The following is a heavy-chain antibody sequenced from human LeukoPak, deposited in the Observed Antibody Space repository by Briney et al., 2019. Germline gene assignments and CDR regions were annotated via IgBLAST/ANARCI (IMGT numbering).Heavy chain of an antibody. Sequence: GGSLRLSCAASGFTFSNYAVTWVRQAPGKGLEWVATITNGAGATYYADSVNGRFTISRDNSKNTLYMQLNSLGGEDTAVYYCAKVAPYGNYVFDYWGHGTLVTVSS. D-gene: IGHD1-7*01. V-gene: IGHV3-23*01. CDR1: GFTFSNYA. CDR2: ITNGAGAT. J-gene: IGHJ4*01. CDR3: AKVAPYGNYVFDY.